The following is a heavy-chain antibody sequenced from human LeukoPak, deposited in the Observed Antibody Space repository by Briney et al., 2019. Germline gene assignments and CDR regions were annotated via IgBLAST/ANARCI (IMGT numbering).Heavy chain of an antibody. V-gene: IGHV1-69*13. CDR2: IIPIFGTA. Sequence: SVKVSCKASGGTFSSYAISWVRQAPGQGLEWMGGIIPIFGTANYAQKFQGRVTITADESTSTAYMELSSLRSEDTAAYYCARRGGDYFYYFDYWGQGTLVTVSS. CDR1: GGTFSSYA. CDR3: ARRGGDYFYYFDY. D-gene: IGHD4-17*01. J-gene: IGHJ4*02.